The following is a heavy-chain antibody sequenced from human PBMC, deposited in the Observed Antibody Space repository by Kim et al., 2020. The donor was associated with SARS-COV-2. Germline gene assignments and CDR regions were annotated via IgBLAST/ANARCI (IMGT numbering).Heavy chain of an antibody. D-gene: IGHD5-18*01. Sequence: ADSVKGRFTISRDNAKNSLDLQMNSLGAEDTAVYYCARGLRGYSYGYVDYWGQGTLVTVSS. CDR3: ARGLRGYSYGYVDY. J-gene: IGHJ4*02. V-gene: IGHV3-21*01.